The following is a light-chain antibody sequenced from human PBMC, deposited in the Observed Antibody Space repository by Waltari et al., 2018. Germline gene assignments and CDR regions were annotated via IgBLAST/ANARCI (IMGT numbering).Light chain of an antibody. Sequence: SYDLTQTPTVSVSPGQSARITCSGNVLPTEYASCYQQKPGQAPLLAIYKDSERPTDIPERFSGSSSGTTATLTISGFLQEDEADYYCQSTDNSATYVVFGGGTKLTVL. CDR2: KDS. V-gene: IGLV3-25*03. J-gene: IGLJ3*02. CDR1: VLPTEY. CDR3: QSTDNSATYVV.